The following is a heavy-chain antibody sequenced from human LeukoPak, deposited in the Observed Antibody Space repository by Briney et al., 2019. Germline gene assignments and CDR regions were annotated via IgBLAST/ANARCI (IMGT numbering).Heavy chain of an antibody. Sequence: SETLSLTCTVSGGSISSYYWSWIRQPPGKGLEWIGYIYYSGSTNYNPSLKSRVTISVDTSKNQFSLKLSSVTAADTAVYYCARASGDTAVVTSPDYFDYWGQGTLVTVSS. J-gene: IGHJ4*02. V-gene: IGHV4-59*01. CDR3: ARASGDTAVVTSPDYFDY. D-gene: IGHD5-18*01. CDR1: GGSISSYY. CDR2: IYYSGST.